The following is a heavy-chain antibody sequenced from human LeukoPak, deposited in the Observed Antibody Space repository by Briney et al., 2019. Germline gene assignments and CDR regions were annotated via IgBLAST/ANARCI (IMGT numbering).Heavy chain of an antibody. CDR3: ACSGSYLRPYNWFDP. D-gene: IGHD1-26*01. CDR2: FDPEDGET. V-gene: IGHV1-24*01. CDR1: GYTLTELS. Sequence: ASVKVSCKVSGYTLTELSMHWVRQAPGKGLEWMGGFDPEDGETIYAQKFQGRVTMTEDTSTDTAYMELSSLRSEDTAVYYCACSGSYLRPYNWFDPWGQGTLVTVSS. J-gene: IGHJ5*02.